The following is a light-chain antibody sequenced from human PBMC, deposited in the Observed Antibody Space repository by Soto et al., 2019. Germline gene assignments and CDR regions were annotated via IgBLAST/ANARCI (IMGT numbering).Light chain of an antibody. CDR3: QQNKDWPGT. CDR2: DAS. CDR1: RSVSSY. J-gene: IGKJ1*01. Sequence: EIVLTQSPATLSLSPGERATLSCRASRSVSSYLAWYQQKPGQAPRLLIYDASSRATGLPVRFSGSGSGTEFTLTISSLQSEDFGVYYCQQNKDWPGTFGQGTKVDIK. V-gene: IGKV3-11*01.